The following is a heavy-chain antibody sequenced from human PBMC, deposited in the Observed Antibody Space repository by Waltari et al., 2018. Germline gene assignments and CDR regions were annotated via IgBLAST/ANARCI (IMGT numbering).Heavy chain of an antibody. J-gene: IGHJ4*02. Sequence: QLQLQESGPGLVKPSETLSFTCTVSGGSISSSSYYWDWIRQPPGKGREWIGSIYYSGSTYYNPSLKSRVTISVDTSKNQFSLKLSSVTAADTAVYYCATKRESSASGFDYWGQGTLVTVSS. D-gene: IGHD6-19*01. CDR2: IYYSGST. CDR3: ATKRESSASGFDY. V-gene: IGHV4-39*01. CDR1: GGSISSSSYY.